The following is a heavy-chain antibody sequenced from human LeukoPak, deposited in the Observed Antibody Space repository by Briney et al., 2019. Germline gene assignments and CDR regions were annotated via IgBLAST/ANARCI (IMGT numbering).Heavy chain of an antibody. D-gene: IGHD1-1*01. J-gene: IGHJ3*02. Sequence: PGRSLRLSCAASGFNLDDYAMHWVRQAPGKGLEWVSSISWDSGSSVYVDSVKGRFTISRDNAKNSLYLQMDSLTPEDSALYYCVKDLRLDLHLHTFHIWGRGTRDTVSS. V-gene: IGHV3-9*01. CDR2: ISWDSGSS. CDR1: GFNLDDYA. CDR3: VKDLRLDLHLHTFHI.